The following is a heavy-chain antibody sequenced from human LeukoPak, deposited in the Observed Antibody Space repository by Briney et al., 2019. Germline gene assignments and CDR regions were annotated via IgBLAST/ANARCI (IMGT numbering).Heavy chain of an antibody. Sequence: ASVKVSCKASGYTFTGYYMHWVRQAPGQGLEWMGWMNPNSGNTGYAQKFQGRVTMTRNTSISTAYMELSSLRSEDTAVYYCARGSLLCSSTSCYTTSRYYGMDVWGQGTTVTVSS. CDR1: GYTFTGYY. J-gene: IGHJ6*02. D-gene: IGHD2-2*02. V-gene: IGHV1-8*02. CDR2: MNPNSGNT. CDR3: ARGSLLCSSTSCYTTSRYYGMDV.